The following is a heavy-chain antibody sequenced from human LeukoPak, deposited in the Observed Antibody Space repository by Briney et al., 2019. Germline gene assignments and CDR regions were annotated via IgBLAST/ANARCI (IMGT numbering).Heavy chain of an antibody. CDR3: ARSVWGYQFDY. CDR2: LYHNGRT. CDR1: GFNVSSNY. D-gene: IGHD3-16*01. J-gene: IGHJ4*02. V-gene: IGHV3-53*05. Sequence: PGGSLRLSCAASGFNVSSNYMNWVRQAAGKVLGWVSILYHNGRTYYAESVKGRSTISRDDSKNTLYLQMNSMKAEDTAVYYCARSVWGYQFDYWGQGALVTVSS.